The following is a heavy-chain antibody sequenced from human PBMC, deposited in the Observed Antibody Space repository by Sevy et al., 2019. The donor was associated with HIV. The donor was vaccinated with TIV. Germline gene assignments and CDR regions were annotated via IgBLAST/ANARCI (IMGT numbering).Heavy chain of an antibody. Sequence: SQTLSLTCVISGDSVSSKSAAWTWIRQSQSRGLEWLGRTYYRSKWYNDFADSVKSRIIIAPDTSKNQFSLQLKSVTPEDTAVYYCARCRAATGDNIHYFFHYGMDVWGLGTTVTVSS. V-gene: IGHV6-1*01. CDR1: GDSVSSKSAA. D-gene: IGHD2-21*01. CDR3: ARCRAATGDNIHYFFHYGMDV. J-gene: IGHJ6*02. CDR2: TYYRSKWYN.